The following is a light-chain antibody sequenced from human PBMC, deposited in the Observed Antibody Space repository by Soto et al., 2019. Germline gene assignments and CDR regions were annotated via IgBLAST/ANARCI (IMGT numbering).Light chain of an antibody. V-gene: IGKV3-15*01. Sequence: IEMTQYPSTLSVSPGERATLSCRASQSFXSNFVWYQQKPGQAPRLLXCCASTRAPGVPARLSGSGSATAFTPTISSREHSDFVIYYFQQRKYRHVTFGQGTRLEIK. CDR3: QQRKYRHVT. J-gene: IGKJ5*01. CDR2: CAS. CDR1: QSFXSN.